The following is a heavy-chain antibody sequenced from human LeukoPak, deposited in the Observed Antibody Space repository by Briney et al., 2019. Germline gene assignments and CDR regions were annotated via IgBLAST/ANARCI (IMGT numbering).Heavy chain of an antibody. CDR3: AKAVNSESYSTRYYFDY. Sequence: GGSLRLSCAASGFTFSSYAMSWVRQAPGKGLEWVSAISGSGGSTYYADSVKGRFTISRDNSKNTLYLQMNSLRAEDTAVYYCAKAVNSESYSTRYYFDYWGQGTLVTVSS. V-gene: IGHV3-23*01. CDR1: GFTFSSYA. J-gene: IGHJ4*02. CDR2: ISGSGGST. D-gene: IGHD1-26*01.